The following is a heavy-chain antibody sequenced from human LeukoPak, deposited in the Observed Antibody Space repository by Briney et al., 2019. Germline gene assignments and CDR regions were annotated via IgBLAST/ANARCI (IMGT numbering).Heavy chain of an antibody. J-gene: IGHJ4*02. CDR3: ARARKSSGWDNPDY. Sequence: SETLSLTCTVPGGSISSGSYYWSWIRQLAGKGLEWIGRIYTSGSTNYNPSLKSRVTISVDTSKYQFSLKLSSVTAADTAVYYCARARKSSGWDNPDYWGQGTLVTVSS. V-gene: IGHV4-61*02. CDR2: IYTSGST. CDR1: GGSISSGSYY. D-gene: IGHD6-19*01.